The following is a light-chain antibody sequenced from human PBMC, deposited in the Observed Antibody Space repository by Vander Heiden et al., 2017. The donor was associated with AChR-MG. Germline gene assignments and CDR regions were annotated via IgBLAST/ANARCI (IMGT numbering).Light chain of an antibody. Sequence: DFQMTQSPSSLSASIGDRVPITCRASQSISNHLNWYQQKAGTAPKILIYGASGLQSGVPSRFSGSGSGTDFTLTINSLQPEDFATYYSQQTYSSRYTFGQGTKLEIK. CDR2: GAS. V-gene: IGKV1-39*01. J-gene: IGKJ2*01. CDR1: QSISNH. CDR3: QQTYSSRYT.